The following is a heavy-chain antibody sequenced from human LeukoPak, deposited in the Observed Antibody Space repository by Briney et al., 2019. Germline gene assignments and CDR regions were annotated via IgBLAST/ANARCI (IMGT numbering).Heavy chain of an antibody. CDR3: ARGAYYGSGSYHLGY. J-gene: IGHJ4*02. V-gene: IGHV4-34*01. CDR2: INHSGST. Sequence: PSETLSLTCAVYGGSLSGCYWSWIRQSPGKGLEWIGEINHSGSTNYNPSLKSRVTISVDTSKNQFSLKLSSVTAADTAVYYCARGAYYGSGSYHLGYWGQGTLVTVSS. D-gene: IGHD3-10*01. CDR1: GGSLSGCY.